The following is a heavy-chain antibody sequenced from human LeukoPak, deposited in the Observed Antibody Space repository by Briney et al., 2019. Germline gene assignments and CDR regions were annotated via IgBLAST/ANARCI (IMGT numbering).Heavy chain of an antibody. J-gene: IGHJ1*01. D-gene: IGHD6-13*01. V-gene: IGHV4-30-4*01. Sequence: PSETLSLTCTVSGGSISSGDYYWSWIRQPPGKGLEWIGYIYYSGSTYYNPSLKSRVTISVDTSKNQFSLKLSSVTAADTAVYYCARAEAAADGYFQHWGQGTLVTVSS. CDR1: GGSISSGDYY. CDR2: IYYSGST. CDR3: ARAEAAADGYFQH.